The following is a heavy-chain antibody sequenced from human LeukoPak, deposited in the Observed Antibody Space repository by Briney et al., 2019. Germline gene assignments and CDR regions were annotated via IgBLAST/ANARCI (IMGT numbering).Heavy chain of an antibody. Sequence: GGSLRLSCAASGFTFSSYSMNWVRQAPGKGLEWVSSISSSSSYVYYADSVKGRFTISRDNAKNSLYLQMNSLRAEDTAVYYCARDRRQWLVLNDAFDIWGQGTMVTVSS. J-gene: IGHJ3*02. CDR3: ARDRRQWLVLNDAFDI. CDR1: GFTFSSYS. D-gene: IGHD6-19*01. V-gene: IGHV3-21*01. CDR2: ISSSSSYV.